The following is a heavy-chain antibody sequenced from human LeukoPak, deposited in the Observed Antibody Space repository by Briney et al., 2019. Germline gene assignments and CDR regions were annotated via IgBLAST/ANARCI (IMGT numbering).Heavy chain of an antibody. CDR3: VRYYDNTGYYFDY. D-gene: IGHD3-22*01. J-gene: IGHJ4*02. Sequence: SETLSLSCIVSGASLSRRYWSWVRQPPGQGLEWIGYIYYSGSTKYNPSLESRVTISVDTSKHQFSLTLSPVTAADTAVYYCVRYYDNTGYYFDYWGPGTLVTVSS. V-gene: IGHV4-59*08. CDR1: GASLSRRY. CDR2: IYYSGST.